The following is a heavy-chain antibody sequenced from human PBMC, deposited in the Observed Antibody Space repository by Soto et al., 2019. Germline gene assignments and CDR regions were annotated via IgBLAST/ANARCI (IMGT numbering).Heavy chain of an antibody. CDR2: ISGTASRT. CDR1: GFTPTTTP. V-gene: IGHV3-23*01. J-gene: IGHJ4*02. Sequence: GGSLRLSCAGSGFTPTTTPLSWVRQPPGKGLEWVTTISGTASRTYYVDSVKGRFFISRDNSKNTVTLQVNNLTLDDTAVYYCATSFRYFDNWGQGTRVTVSS. CDR3: ATSFRYFDN. D-gene: IGHD3-9*01.